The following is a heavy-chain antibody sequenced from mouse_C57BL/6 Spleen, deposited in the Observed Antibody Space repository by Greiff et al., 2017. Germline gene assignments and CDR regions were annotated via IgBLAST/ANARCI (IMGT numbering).Heavy chain of an antibody. CDR3: ARGHYGSSYGFAY. V-gene: IGHV1-39*01. J-gene: IGHJ3*01. CDR2: INPNYGTT. CDR1: GYSFTDYN. Sequence: EVKLQESGPELVKPGASVKISCKASGYSFTDYNMNWVKQSNGKSLEWIGVINPNYGTTSYNQKFKGKATLTVDQSSSTAYMQLNSLTSEDSAVYYCARGHYGSSYGFAYWGQGTLVTVSA. D-gene: IGHD1-1*01.